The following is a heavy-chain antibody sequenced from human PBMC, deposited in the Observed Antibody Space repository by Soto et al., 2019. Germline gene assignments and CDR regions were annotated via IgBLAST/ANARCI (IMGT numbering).Heavy chain of an antibody. J-gene: IGHJ5*02. CDR3: AKDWGSSGWYNWFVP. D-gene: IGHD6-13*01. CDR1: GFTFSTSG. V-gene: IGHV3-30*18. Sequence: VQLVESGGGVVQSGRSLRLSCAASGFTFSTSGMHWIRQAPGKGLEWVAMISHDGGATYYVDSVKGRFTISRDTDKNTLHLQMDSLRPEDTATYYCAKDWGSSGWYNWFVPWGQGTLVTVSS. CDR2: ISHDGGAT.